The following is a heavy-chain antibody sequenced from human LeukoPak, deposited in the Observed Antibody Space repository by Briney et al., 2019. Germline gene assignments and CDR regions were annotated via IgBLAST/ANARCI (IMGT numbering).Heavy chain of an antibody. V-gene: IGHV3-23*01. J-gene: IGHJ4*02. CDR3: AKPFRDCSSATCYVSFDY. CDR1: GFTFSTYS. CDR2: ITSGGLT. D-gene: IGHD2-2*01. Sequence: GGSLRLSCEASGFTFSTYSMNWVRQAPGKGLEWVSAITSGGLTFYADSVKGRFTISRDNSINTLYLQMNSLRADDTAVYYCAKPFRDCSSATCYVSFDYWGQGTLVTVSS.